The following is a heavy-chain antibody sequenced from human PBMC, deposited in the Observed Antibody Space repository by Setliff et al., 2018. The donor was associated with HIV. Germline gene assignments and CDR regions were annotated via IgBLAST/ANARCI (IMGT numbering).Heavy chain of an antibody. Sequence: ASVKVSCKASGYIFTGYYMHWVRRAPGQGFEWMGWINPDNGRTQYGQKFQGRLTLTRDTSINTAYMELSGLRSDDTAMYFCARQLSNSLDYWGQGTLVTVSS. D-gene: IGHD7-27*01. J-gene: IGHJ4*02. CDR2: INPDNGRT. CDR1: GYIFTGYY. V-gene: IGHV1-2*02. CDR3: ARQLSNSLDY.